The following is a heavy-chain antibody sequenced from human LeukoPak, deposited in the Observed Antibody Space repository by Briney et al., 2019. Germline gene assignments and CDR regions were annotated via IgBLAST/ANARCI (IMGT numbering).Heavy chain of an antibody. CDR3: ATRSSNAYGLTYYGMDV. CDR2: FDPEDGET. Sequence: ASVKVSCKVSGYTLTELSMHWVRQAPGKGLEWMGGFDPEDGETIYAQKFQGRVTMTEDTSTDTAYTELSSLRSEDTAVYYCATRSSNAYGLTYYGMDVWGKGTTVTVSS. V-gene: IGHV1-24*01. CDR1: GYTLTELS. D-gene: IGHD3-10*01. J-gene: IGHJ6*04.